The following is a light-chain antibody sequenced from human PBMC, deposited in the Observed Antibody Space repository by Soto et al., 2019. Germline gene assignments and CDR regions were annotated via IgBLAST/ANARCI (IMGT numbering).Light chain of an antibody. CDR1: QSVGDTY. CDR2: STS. V-gene: IGKV3-20*01. CDR3: QHYDRAPMWT. J-gene: IGKJ1*01. Sequence: ETVLTQSPGALSFSPWERVTRFCRASQSVGDTYLAWYQQKPGQAPRLLMYSTSIRVTGIPDRFSGSGSGTDFTLTISRLDPEDFAVYYCQHYDRAPMWTFGQGTKVDIK.